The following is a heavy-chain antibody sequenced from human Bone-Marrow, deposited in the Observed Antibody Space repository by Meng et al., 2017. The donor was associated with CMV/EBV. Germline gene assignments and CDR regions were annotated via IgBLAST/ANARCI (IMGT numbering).Heavy chain of an antibody. Sequence: GGSLRLSCAASGFTFSSYAMSWVRQAPGKGLEWVSAISGSGGSTYYADSVKGRFTISRDNSKNTLYLQMNSLRAEDTAVYYCARAFSAGTTSKYYYVMDVWGQGTTVTVSS. CDR2: ISGSGGST. V-gene: IGHV3-23*01. CDR1: GFTFSSYA. D-gene: IGHD1-7*01. J-gene: IGHJ6*02. CDR3: ARAFSAGTTSKYYYVMDV.